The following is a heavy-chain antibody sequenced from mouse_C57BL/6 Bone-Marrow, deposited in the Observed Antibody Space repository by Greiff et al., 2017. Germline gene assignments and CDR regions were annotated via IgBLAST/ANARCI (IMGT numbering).Heavy chain of an antibody. CDR1: GFNIKDDY. CDR2: IDPENGDT. D-gene: IGHD1-1*01. Sequence: EVQRVGSGAELVRPGASVTLSCTASGFNIKDDYMHWVKQRPEQGLEWIGWIDPENGDTEYASKFQGKATITADTSSNTAYLQLSSLSSEDTSVYYCTCTGFSYCGQGTLVTVSA. CDR3: TCTGFSY. J-gene: IGHJ3*01. V-gene: IGHV14-4*01.